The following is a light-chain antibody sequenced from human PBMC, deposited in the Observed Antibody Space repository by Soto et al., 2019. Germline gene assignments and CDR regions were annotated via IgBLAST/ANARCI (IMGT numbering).Light chain of an antibody. CDR3: AAWDDSLNGLYV. Sequence: VLTHPPAASGTTGQRVTISCSGSSSNIGSNTVNWYQQLPGTAPKLLIYSNNQQPSGVPDRFSGSKSGTSASLAISGLQSEDEADYYCAAWDDSLNGLYVFGTGTKVTVL. V-gene: IGLV1-44*01. CDR2: SNN. J-gene: IGLJ1*01. CDR1: SSNIGSNT.